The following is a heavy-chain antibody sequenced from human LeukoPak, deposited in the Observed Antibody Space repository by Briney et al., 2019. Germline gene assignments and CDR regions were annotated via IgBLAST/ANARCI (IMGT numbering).Heavy chain of an antibody. J-gene: IGHJ3*02. CDR1: GGTFSGYY. CDR2: SNDSGGT. V-gene: IGHV4-34*01. Sequence: PSETLSLTCAVYGGTFSGYYWSWIRQPPGKRLEWVGESNDSGGTNYNPSLKSRVTISADKSKNQFSLKLSSVTAADTAVYYCARDGYYYAFDIWGQGTMVTVSS. D-gene: IGHD3-22*01. CDR3: ARDGYYYAFDI.